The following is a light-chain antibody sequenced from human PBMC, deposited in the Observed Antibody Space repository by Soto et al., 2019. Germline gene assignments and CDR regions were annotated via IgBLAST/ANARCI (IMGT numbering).Light chain of an antibody. V-gene: IGKV3D-15*01. J-gene: IGKJ1*01. CDR1: QSVSSN. CDR2: GAS. Sequence: EIVMTQSPATLSVSPGERATLSCRASQSVSSNLAWYQQKPGQAPRLLIYGASNRATGIPDRFSGSGSGTDFTLTISSLQPDDFATYYCQQYNSYPGTFGQGTKVDI. CDR3: QQYNSYPGT.